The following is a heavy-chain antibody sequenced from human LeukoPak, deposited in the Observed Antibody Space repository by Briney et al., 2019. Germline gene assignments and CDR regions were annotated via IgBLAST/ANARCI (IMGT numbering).Heavy chain of an antibody. CDR2: IKSIINSGTL. D-gene: IGHD4-11*01. J-gene: IGHJ5*02. CDR1: GLNFIDAW. Sequence: SGGSLRLSCAVSGLNFIDAWISWARQAPGKGLEWVGRIKSIINSGTLEYAAPMRGRFFISRADLSNSMYLHIHSLRTADTSVSYCTHWKTYYSDYATWGARTLFTLSS. CDR3: THWKTYYSDYAT. V-gene: IGHV3-15*05.